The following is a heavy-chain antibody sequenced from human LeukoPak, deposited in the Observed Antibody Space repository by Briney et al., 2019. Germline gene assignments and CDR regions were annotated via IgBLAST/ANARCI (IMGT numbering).Heavy chain of an antibody. Sequence: ASVKVSCTASGYTFTSYGISWVRQAPGQGLEWMGWISAYNGNTNYAQKLQGRVTMITDTSTSTAYMELRSLRSDDTAVYYCARDEDYGGNSGGFDYWGQGTLVTVSS. J-gene: IGHJ4*02. V-gene: IGHV1-18*01. CDR1: GYTFTSYG. CDR2: ISAYNGNT. D-gene: IGHD4-23*01. CDR3: ARDEDYGGNSGGFDY.